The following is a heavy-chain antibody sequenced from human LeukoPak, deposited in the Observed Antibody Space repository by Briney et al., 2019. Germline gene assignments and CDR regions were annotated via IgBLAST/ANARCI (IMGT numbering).Heavy chain of an antibody. Sequence: GGSLRLSCVASGFTVSSNYMSWVRQAPGKGLEWVSVIYSGSSTYYAESVKGRFTISRNTSKNTLYLQLNSLRADDTAVYYCARDRSSGWYVYDYWGQGTLVTVSS. D-gene: IGHD6-19*01. CDR3: ARDRSSGWYVYDY. J-gene: IGHJ4*02. CDR2: IYSGSST. V-gene: IGHV3-53*01. CDR1: GFTVSSNY.